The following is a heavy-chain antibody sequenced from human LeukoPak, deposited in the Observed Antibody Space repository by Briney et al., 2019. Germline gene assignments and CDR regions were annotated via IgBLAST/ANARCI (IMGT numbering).Heavy chain of an antibody. J-gene: IGHJ4*02. D-gene: IGHD1-1*01. CDR3: ARKAGTGFDY. Sequence: SQTLSLTCAISGDSVSTNSASWNWIRQSPSRGLEWLGRTYYRSKWYNGYAVTVKSRIIINPDTSKNQFSLQLNSVTPEDTAVYYCARKAGTGFDYWGQGTLVTVSS. CDR2: TYYRSKWYN. CDR1: GDSVSTNSAS. V-gene: IGHV6-1*01.